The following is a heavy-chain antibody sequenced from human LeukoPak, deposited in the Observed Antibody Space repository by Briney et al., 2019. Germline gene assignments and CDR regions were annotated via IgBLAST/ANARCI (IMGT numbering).Heavy chain of an antibody. CDR1: GGSISSGSYY. Sequence: SQTLSLTCTVSGGSISSGSYYWGWIRQPAGKGLEWIGRIYTSGRTNYNPSFKCRLPISVDTSKNQFSLKLSSVTAEDTAVYYCARVVVGHLVRWFDPWGQGTLVTVSS. D-gene: IGHD6-6*01. V-gene: IGHV4-61*02. CDR3: ARVVVGHLVRWFDP. J-gene: IGHJ5*02. CDR2: IYTSGRT.